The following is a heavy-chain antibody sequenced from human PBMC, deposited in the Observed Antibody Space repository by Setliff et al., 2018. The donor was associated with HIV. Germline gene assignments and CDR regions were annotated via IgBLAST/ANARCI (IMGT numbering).Heavy chain of an antibody. V-gene: IGHV1-2*04. D-gene: IGHD3-22*01. CDR2: INPKSDGT. CDR3: ARDYYDSSGYIFFPGLPDY. CDR1: GYSFTDYY. J-gene: IGHJ4*02. Sequence: ASVKVSCKASGYSFTDYYIHWVRQAPGQGLEWMGWINPKSDGTNYAQKFQGWITMTRDTSISTAYMELSRLRSDVTAVYYCARDYYDSSGYIFFPGLPDYWGQGTLVTVSS.